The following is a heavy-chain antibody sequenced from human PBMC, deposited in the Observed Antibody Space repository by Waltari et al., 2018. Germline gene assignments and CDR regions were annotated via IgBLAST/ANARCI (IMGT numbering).Heavy chain of an antibody. D-gene: IGHD3-10*01. CDR1: GGSISSGGYY. J-gene: IGHJ4*02. CDR3: ARGGGEDHDMTYYYGSGSLFHV. V-gene: IGHV4-31*03. Sequence: QVQLQESGPGLVKPSQTLSLTCTVSGGSISSGGYYWSLIRQHPGKGLEWIGYIYYSGSTYYNPPLKSRVTISVDTSKNQFSLKLSSVTAADTAVYYGARGGGEDHDMTYYYGSGSLFHVWGQGTLVTVSS. CDR2: IYYSGST.